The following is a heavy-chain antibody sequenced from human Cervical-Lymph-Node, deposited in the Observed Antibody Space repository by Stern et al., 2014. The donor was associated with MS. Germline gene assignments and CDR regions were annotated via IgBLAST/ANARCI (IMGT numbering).Heavy chain of an antibody. CDR2: ISYDGSNK. J-gene: IGHJ6*02. Sequence: VQLVQSGGGVVQPGRPLRLSCAASGFTFSNYDIHWVRQAPGKGLEWVAVISYDGSNKYYADSGKGRFPISRDNSENTVHLQMNSLRTEDTSVYYCARGLVGGLDVGGQGTTVTVSS. D-gene: IGHD2-21*01. V-gene: IGHV3-30*01. CDR3: ARGLVGGLDV. CDR1: GFTFSNYD.